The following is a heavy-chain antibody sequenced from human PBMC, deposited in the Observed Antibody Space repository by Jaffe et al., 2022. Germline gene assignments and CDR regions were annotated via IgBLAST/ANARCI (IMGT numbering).Heavy chain of an antibody. CDR2: IYYSGST. CDR1: GGSVSSGSYY. CDR3: ARGLAGDTRFFWSAPRGNWFDP. J-gene: IGHJ5*02. Sequence: QVQLQESGPGLVKPSETLSLTCTVSGGSVSSGSYYWSWIRQPPGKGLEWIGYIYYSGSTNYNPSLKSRVTISVDTSKNQFSLKLSSVTAADTAVYYCARGLAGDTRFFWSAPRGNWFDPWGQGTLVTVSS. D-gene: IGHD3-3*01. V-gene: IGHV4-61*01.